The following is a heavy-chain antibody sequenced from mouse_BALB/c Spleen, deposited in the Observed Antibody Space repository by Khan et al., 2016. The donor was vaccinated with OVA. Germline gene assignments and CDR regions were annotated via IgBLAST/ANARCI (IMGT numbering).Heavy chain of an antibody. V-gene: IGHV3-2*02. J-gene: IGHJ2*01. CDR1: GYSITSGYV. D-gene: IGHD1-2*01. CDR2: ISYSGST. Sequence: EVQLQESGPGLVKPSQSLSLTCTVTGYSITSGYVWNWLRQFPGNKLEWMGFISYSGSTNYNPSLTSRISITRDPSKNHFFLQLNSVTTEDTATYYCARTARIKYWGQGTTLTVSS. CDR3: ARTARIKY.